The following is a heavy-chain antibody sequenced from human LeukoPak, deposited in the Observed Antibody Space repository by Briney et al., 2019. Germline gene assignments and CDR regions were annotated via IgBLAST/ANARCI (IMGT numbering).Heavy chain of an antibody. V-gene: IGHV3-30*18. D-gene: IGHD3-9*01. J-gene: IGHJ4*02. CDR3: AKKKLNGYFPAPLDC. CDR2: ISYDGSVE. CDR1: GFTFSSYG. Sequence: PGTSLRLSCAASGFTFSSYGMHWVRRAPGKGLEWVAIISYDGSVEYYADSVKGRFTISRDNSKNTLYLQMNSLRPEDTAVYYCAKKKLNGYFPAPLDCWGQGTLVAVSS.